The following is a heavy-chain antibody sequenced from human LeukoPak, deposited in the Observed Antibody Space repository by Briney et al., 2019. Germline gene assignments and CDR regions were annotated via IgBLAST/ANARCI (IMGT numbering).Heavy chain of an antibody. V-gene: IGHV3-9*01. CDR1: GFTFDDYA. CDR2: ISWNSGSI. D-gene: IGHD6-19*01. Sequence: PGGSLRLSCAASGFTFDDYAMHWVRQAPGKGLEWVSGISWNSGSIGYADSVKGRFTISRDNAKNSLYLEMNSLRAEDTALYHCAKDPGSGAAPNWFDPWGQGTLVTVSS. J-gene: IGHJ5*02. CDR3: AKDPGSGAAPNWFDP.